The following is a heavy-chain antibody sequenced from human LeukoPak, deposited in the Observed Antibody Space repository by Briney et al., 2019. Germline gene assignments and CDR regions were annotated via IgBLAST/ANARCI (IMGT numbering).Heavy chain of an antibody. CDR3: ASPFAIAAAGTDWYFDL. CDR2: INPDGTTT. Sequence: GGSLRLSCAASGFTFSGYWMHWVRQVPGKGLVWVSRINPDGTTTTYADSVRGRFNISRDNARNTLYLQMNSLRAEDTAVYFCASPFAIAAAGTDWYFDLWGRGTLVTVSS. CDR1: GFTFSGYW. V-gene: IGHV3-74*03. J-gene: IGHJ2*01. D-gene: IGHD6-13*01.